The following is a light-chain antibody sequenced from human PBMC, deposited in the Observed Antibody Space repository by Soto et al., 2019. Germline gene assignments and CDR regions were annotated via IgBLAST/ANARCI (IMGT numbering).Light chain of an antibody. CDR3: QQNFSPLLT. CDR2: GAS. Sequence: DIQMTQSPSSLSASVGDRVTITCRASQTIYDYVTWFQQRPGKAPKVLIYGASTLQSGVPSRFSGSGSGTEFTLTISNFQPEDFAAYYCQQNFSPLLTFGGGTKVAIK. CDR1: QTIYDY. J-gene: IGKJ4*01. V-gene: IGKV1-39*01.